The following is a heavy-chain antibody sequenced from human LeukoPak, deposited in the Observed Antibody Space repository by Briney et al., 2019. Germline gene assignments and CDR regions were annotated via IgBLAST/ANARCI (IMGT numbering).Heavy chain of an antibody. Sequence: ASVKVSCKASGYTFGSYSINWVRQAPGQGVAWLGWVNTYNGDTKYTQKFQGRVSLTTDSSASTAYMELTNLKSDDTGIYYCARGRAAADDFDLWGQGTPVTVSS. CDR3: ARGRAAADDFDL. D-gene: IGHD6-13*01. CDR1: GYTFGSYS. V-gene: IGHV1-18*01. CDR2: VNTYNGDT. J-gene: IGHJ5*02.